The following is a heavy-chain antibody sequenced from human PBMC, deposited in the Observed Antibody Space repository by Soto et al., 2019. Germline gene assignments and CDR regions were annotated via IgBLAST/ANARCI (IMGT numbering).Heavy chain of an antibody. CDR1: GYSFISYD. CDR3: ARGGTVVGTSPFDH. J-gene: IGHJ4*02. V-gene: IGHV1-18*04. CDR2: ISGHNGNT. D-gene: IGHD1-26*01. Sequence: EASVKVSCKASGYSFISYDITWVRQAPGQGLEWMGWISGHNGNTNYAQKLQGRVAMTIDTSTSTAYLELRSLRSDDTAMYYCARGGTVVGTSPFDHWGQGTLVTVSS.